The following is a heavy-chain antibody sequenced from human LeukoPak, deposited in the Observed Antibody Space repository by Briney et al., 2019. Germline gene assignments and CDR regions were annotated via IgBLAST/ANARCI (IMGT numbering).Heavy chain of an antibody. CDR2: IHYSGST. Sequence: SETLSLTCTVSGGSISSTGYYWGWIRQPPGKGLEWIGSIHYSGSTYYKPSLKSRVTISVDTSKNQISLKLSSVTAADTAVYYCARPHPHYSSGWYIPFDIGGQGPLVTVSS. V-gene: IGHV4-39*01. CDR3: ARPHPHYSSGWYIPFDI. CDR1: GGSISSTGYY. D-gene: IGHD6-19*01. J-gene: IGHJ3*02.